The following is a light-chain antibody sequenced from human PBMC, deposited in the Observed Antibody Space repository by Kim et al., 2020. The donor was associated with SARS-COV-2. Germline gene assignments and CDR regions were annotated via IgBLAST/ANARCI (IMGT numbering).Light chain of an antibody. V-gene: IGLV1-44*01. CDR3: AAWDDSLNGPV. CDR1: RSNIGSNT. CDR2: SDN. Sequence: QSVLTQPPSPSVTPGQRVTISCSGSRSNIGSNTVNWYQQLPGTAPKLLIYSDNQRPSGVPDRFSGSKSGTSASLAISGLQSEDEADYYCAAWDDSLNGPVFGGGTKLTVL. J-gene: IGLJ3*02.